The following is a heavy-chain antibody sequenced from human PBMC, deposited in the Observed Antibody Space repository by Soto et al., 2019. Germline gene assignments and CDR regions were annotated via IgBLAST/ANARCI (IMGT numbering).Heavy chain of an antibody. Sequence: PSETLSLTCAVSGGSISSGGYSWSWIRQPPGKGLEWIGYIYHSGSTYYNPSLKSRVTISVDTSKNQFSLKLSSVTAADTAVYYCARSWGFALDYWGQGTLVTVSS. V-gene: IGHV4-30-2*02. J-gene: IGHJ4*02. CDR2: IYHSGST. CDR1: GGSISSGGYS. D-gene: IGHD3-10*01. CDR3: ARSWGFALDY.